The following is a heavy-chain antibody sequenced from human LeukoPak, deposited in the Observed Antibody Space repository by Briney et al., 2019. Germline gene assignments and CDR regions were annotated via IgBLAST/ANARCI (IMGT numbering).Heavy chain of an antibody. V-gene: IGHV3-20*01. D-gene: IGHD3-22*01. J-gene: IGHJ5*02. Sequence: PGGSLRLSCAASGFTFDDYGMSWVRQAPGKGLEWVSGINWNGGSTGYADSVKGRFTISRGNAKNSLYLQMNSLRAEDTALYHCARRHDSSGYYWFDPWGQGTLVTVSS. CDR3: ARRHDSSGYYWFDP. CDR2: INWNGGST. CDR1: GFTFDDYG.